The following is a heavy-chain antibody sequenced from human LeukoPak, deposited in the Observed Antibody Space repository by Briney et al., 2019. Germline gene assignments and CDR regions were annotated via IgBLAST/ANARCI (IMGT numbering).Heavy chain of an antibody. CDR3: ARGVTDMTTPSPSAYYFDY. CDR2: IYYSGST. J-gene: IGHJ4*02. Sequence: SETLSLTCTVSGGSISSYYWSWIRQPPGKGLEWIGYIYYSGSTNYNPSLKSRVTIAGDTSKNQFSLKLSSVAAADTAVYYCARGVTDMTTPSPSAYYFDYWGQGTLVTVSS. V-gene: IGHV4-59*01. CDR1: GGSISSYY. D-gene: IGHD4-17*01.